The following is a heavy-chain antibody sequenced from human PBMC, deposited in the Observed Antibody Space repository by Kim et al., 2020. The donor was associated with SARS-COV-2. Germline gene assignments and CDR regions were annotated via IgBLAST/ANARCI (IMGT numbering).Heavy chain of an antibody. Sequence: DGTSTYVPDSVKGRFAISRDNSKNTLYLQMSSLRTEDTAVYYCFRGGVDFWGQGTLVTVSS. J-gene: IGHJ4*02. V-gene: IGHV3-74*01. CDR2: DGTST. D-gene: IGHD3-10*01. CDR3: FRGGVDF.